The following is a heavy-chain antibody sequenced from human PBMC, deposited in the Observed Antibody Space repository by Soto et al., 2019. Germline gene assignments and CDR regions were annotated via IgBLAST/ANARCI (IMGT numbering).Heavy chain of an antibody. D-gene: IGHD3-22*01. V-gene: IGHV1-69*06. CDR2: IIPIFGTA. CDR3: ARASHYYDSSGYYPMTG. Sequence: GASVKVSCKASGGTFSSYAISWVRQAPGQGLEWMGGIIPIFGTANYAQKFQGRVTITADKSTSTAYMELSSLRSEDTAVYYCARASHYYDSSGYYPMTGWGQGTLVTVSS. CDR1: GGTFSSYA. J-gene: IGHJ4*02.